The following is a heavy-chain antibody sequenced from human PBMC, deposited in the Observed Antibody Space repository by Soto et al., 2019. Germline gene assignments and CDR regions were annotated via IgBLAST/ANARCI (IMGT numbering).Heavy chain of an antibody. Sequence: SETLSLTCTVSGGSISGGGHYWGWIRQPPGKGLEWIGFMYYTGDTYYNPSLKSRLSISVDTSMNQFSLELTSVTAADTAVYYCACSAPYYFFNYWGLEPRVTVS. D-gene: IGHD2-21*01. CDR3: ACSAPYYFFNY. V-gene: IGHV4-31*02. J-gene: IGHJ4*02. CDR1: GGSISGGGHY. CDR2: MYYTGDT.